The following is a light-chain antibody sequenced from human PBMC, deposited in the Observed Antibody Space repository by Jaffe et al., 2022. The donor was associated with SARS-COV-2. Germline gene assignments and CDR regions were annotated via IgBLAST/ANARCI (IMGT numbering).Light chain of an antibody. CDR3: HQYNNWPPWT. V-gene: IGKV3-15*01. CDR2: GAS. J-gene: IGKJ1*01. Sequence: EIVMTQSPATLSVSPGERATLSCRASQSVGSKLAWYQEKPGQAPRLLIYGASTRATGIPARFSGSGSGTEFTLTINSLQSEDFAVYYCHQYNNWPPWTFGQGTKVEIK. CDR1: QSVGSK.